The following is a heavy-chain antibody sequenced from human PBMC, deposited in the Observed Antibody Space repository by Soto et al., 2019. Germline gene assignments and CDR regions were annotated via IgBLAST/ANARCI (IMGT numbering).Heavy chain of an antibody. D-gene: IGHD5-12*01. V-gene: IGHV1-69*01. CDR3: AREVDPDIVDSEPFDY. CDR2: IMPVFDTK. Sequence: QVQLVQSGAEVKKPGSSVKVSCKASGGTFNRYGVSWVRQAPGQGLEWIGGIMPVFDTKNYAQKFQGRVTITADELMTTVYMELRSRRYEDTAMYYCAREVDPDIVDSEPFDYWGQGPLVSVSS. CDR1: GGTFNRYG. J-gene: IGHJ4*02.